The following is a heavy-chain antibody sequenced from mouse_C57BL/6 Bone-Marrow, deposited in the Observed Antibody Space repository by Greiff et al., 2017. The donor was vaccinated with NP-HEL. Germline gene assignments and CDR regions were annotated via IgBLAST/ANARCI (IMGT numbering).Heavy chain of an antibody. J-gene: IGHJ2*01. Sequence: VKLVESGPGLVKPSQSLFLTCSITGFPITSGYYWIWIRQSPGKPLEWMGYITHSGETFYNPSLQSPISITRETSKNQFFLQLNSVTTEDTAMYYCAGDRVITTVVATRGVDDWGQGTTLTVSS. V-gene: IGHV12-3*01. CDR1: GFPITSGYY. CDR3: AGDRVITTVVATRGVDD. D-gene: IGHD1-1*01. CDR2: ITHSGET.